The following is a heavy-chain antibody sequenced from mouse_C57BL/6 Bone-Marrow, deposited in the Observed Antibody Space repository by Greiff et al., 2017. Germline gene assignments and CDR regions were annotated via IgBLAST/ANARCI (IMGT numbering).Heavy chain of an antibody. CDR1: GYAFSSSW. Sequence: QVQLQQSGPELVKPGASVKLSCKASGYAFSSSWMNWVKQRPGKGLEWIGRIYPGDGGTNYNGKFKGKATLTADKSSSTAYIQLSSLTSEDAAVYFCARLGSSYDWGQGTTVTVSA. CDR3: ARLGSSYD. V-gene: IGHV1-82*01. D-gene: IGHD1-1*01. J-gene: IGHJ2*01. CDR2: IYPGDGGT.